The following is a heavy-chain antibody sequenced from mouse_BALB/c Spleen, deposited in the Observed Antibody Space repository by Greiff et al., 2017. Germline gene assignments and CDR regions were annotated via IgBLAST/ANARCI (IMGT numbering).Heavy chain of an antibody. CDR1: GDSITSGY. J-gene: IGHJ3*01. CDR2: ISYSGST. Sequence: EVQRVESGPSLVKPSQTLSLTCSVTGDSITSGYWNWIRKFPGNKLEYMGYISYSGSTYYNPSLKSRISITRDTSKNQYYLQLNSVTTEDTATYYCARRDYDYSWFAYWGQGTLVTVSA. CDR3: ARRDYDYSWFAY. V-gene: IGHV3-8*02. D-gene: IGHD2-4*01.